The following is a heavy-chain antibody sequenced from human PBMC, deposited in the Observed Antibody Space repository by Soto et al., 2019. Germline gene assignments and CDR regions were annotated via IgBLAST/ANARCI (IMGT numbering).Heavy chain of an antibody. CDR3: AGSITIFGVVINRIFPAGYYYGMDV. CDR2: VIPIFGTA. J-gene: IGHJ6*02. Sequence: GGSVEGSRQGSWGTLSSYAISWVGQAPGQRAEWVGGVIPIFGTANYAQKFQGRVTITADESTSTAYMELSSLRSEDTAVYYCAGSITIFGVVINRIFPAGYYYGMDVWGQGTTVTVSS. D-gene: IGHD3-3*01. CDR1: WGTLSSYA. V-gene: IGHV1-69*01.